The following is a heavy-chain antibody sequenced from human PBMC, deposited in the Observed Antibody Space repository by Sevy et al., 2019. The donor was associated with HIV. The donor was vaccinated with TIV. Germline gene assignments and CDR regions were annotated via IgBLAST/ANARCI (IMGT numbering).Heavy chain of an antibody. CDR1: GFTFDDYG. J-gene: IGHJ6*02. V-gene: IGHV3-20*04. CDR2: INWNGGST. D-gene: IGHD3-9*01. CDR3: ARDSPYYDILTGYYHYYYYGMDV. Sequence: GGSLRLSCAASGFTFDDYGMSWVRQAPGKGLEWVSGINWNGGSTGYADSVKGRFTISRDNAKNSLYPQMNSLRAEDTALYYCARDSPYYDILTGYYHYYYYGMDVWGQGTTVTAP.